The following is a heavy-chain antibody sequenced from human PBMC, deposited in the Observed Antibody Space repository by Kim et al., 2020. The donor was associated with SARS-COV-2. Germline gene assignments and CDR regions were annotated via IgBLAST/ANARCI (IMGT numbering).Heavy chain of an antibody. D-gene: IGHD6-13*01. V-gene: IGHV1-69*13. CDR1: GGTFSSYA. Sequence: SVKVSCKASGGTFSSYAISWVRQAPGQGLEWMGGIIPIFGTANYAQKFQGRVTITADESTSTAYMELSSLRSEDTAVYYCAREGVYGQQLATGFWFDPWGQGTLVTVSS. CDR3: AREGVYGQQLATGFWFDP. J-gene: IGHJ5*02. CDR2: IIPIFGTA.